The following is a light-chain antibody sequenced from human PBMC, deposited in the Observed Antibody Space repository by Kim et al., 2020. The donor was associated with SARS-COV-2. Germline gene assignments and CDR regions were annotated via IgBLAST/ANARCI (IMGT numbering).Light chain of an antibody. CDR1: QSIDSRY. CDR2: GAS. CDR3: QQYCGSPPSIT. Sequence: EIVLTQSPGTLSLSPGERATLSCRASQSIDSRYLAWYQHKPGQSPRLLIYGASSRPTGVSHRFSGSGSGTDFTLTISRLEPEDFAVYYCQQYCGSPPSITFGQGTRLEIK. V-gene: IGKV3-20*01. J-gene: IGKJ5*01.